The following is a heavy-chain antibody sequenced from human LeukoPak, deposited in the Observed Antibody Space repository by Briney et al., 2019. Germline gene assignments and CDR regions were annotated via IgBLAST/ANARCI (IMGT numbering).Heavy chain of an antibody. CDR3: ARVSGSYYDVFDY. D-gene: IGHD1-26*01. J-gene: IGHJ4*02. CDR2: IFYSGST. CDR1: GGSISSSSYY. Sequence: SETLSLTCTVSGGSISSSSYYWGWIRQPPGKGLEWIGSIFYSGSTYYNPSLKSRLTISVDTSKNQFSLKLSSVTAADTSVYYCARVSGSYYDVFDYWGQGTLVTVPS. V-gene: IGHV4-39*01.